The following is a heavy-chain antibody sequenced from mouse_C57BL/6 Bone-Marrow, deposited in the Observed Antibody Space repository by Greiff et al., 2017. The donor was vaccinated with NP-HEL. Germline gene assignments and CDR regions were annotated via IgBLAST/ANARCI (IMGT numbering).Heavy chain of an antibody. CDR2: IYPGGGYT. CDR1: GYTFTNYW. V-gene: IGHV1-63*01. Sequence: QVQLQQSGAELVRPGTSVKMSCKASGYTFTNYWIGWAKQRPGHGLEWIGDIYPGGGYTNYTEKFKGKATLTADKSSSTAYMQVCSLTSEDSAIYYCARWGGYYAMDYWGQGTSVTVSS. D-gene: IGHD1-1*02. CDR3: ARWGGYYAMDY. J-gene: IGHJ4*01.